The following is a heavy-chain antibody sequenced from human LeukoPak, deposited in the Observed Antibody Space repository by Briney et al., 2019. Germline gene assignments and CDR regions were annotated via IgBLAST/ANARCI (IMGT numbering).Heavy chain of an antibody. V-gene: IGHV3-74*01. CDR3: ARRPERPNGMDV. CDR2: INSDGSII. CDR1: GFTFSGYW. J-gene: IGHJ6*02. Sequence: RGSLRLSCAASGFTFSGYWMHWVRQAPGKGLVWVSRINSDGSIINYADSVKGRFTISRDNAKNPLYLQMNSLRAEDTAVYYCARRPERPNGMDVWGQGTTVTV.